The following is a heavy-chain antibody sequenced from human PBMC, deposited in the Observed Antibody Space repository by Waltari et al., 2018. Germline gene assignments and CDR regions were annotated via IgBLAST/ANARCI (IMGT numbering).Heavy chain of an antibody. CDR3: IKEEARQSSGSLAGRGY. D-gene: IGHD6-19*01. CDR2: ISSSGSST. V-gene: IGHV3-23*04. Sequence: VQLVESGGASVQPGESLRLSCVASGFAFGHFAMAWVRQAPGKGLEWVSVISSSGSSTFYADSVKGHFTISRDNAKNTLFLQMDSLRIEDTATYFCIKEEARQSSGSLAGRGYWGQGTLVTVSS. J-gene: IGHJ4*02. CDR1: GFAFGHFA.